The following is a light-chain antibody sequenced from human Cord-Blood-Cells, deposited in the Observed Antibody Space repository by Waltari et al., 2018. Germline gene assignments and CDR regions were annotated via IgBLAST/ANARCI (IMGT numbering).Light chain of an antibody. Sequence: DIQMPQSPSSLSASVRDRVTITCPASPDISNYLNWYQQKPWKGPKLLIYDGCNLETGVTPRFSGSGSGTYFTVTISTLQPEDIATYYCQQYDNLPYSFGQWTKLEIK. CDR1: PDISNY. V-gene: IGKV1-33*01. J-gene: IGKJ2*03. CDR2: DGC. CDR3: QQYDNLPYS.